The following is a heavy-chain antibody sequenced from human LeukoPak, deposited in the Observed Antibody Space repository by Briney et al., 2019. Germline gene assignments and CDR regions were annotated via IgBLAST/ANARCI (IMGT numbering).Heavy chain of an antibody. CDR2: IYYSGST. J-gene: IGHJ3*02. CDR3: SRHRMYYYDSSGRGVADAFDI. D-gene: IGHD3-22*01. V-gene: IGHV4-39*01. CDR1: CGSISSSSYY. Sequence: SETLSLTCTVSCGSISSSSYYWGWIRQPPGKGLEWIGSIYYSGSTYYNPSLKSRVTISVDTSKNQFSLKLSSVTAADTAVYCCSRHRMYYYDSSGRGVADAFDIWGQGTMVTVSS.